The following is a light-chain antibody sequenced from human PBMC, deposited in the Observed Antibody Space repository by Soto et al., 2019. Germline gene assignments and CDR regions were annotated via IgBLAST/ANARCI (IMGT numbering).Light chain of an antibody. CDR3: PQRSYWHSLT. V-gene: IGKV3D-11*02. J-gene: IGKJ4*01. Sequence: EIVLTQSPATLSLSPGERATLSCRASQSVSNYVAWYQQKPGQAPRLLIYDASNRATGIPARFSGSGSGTDFTLTISSLEPEDFAVYYCPQRSYWHSLTFGGGPNVEIK. CDR1: QSVSNY. CDR2: DAS.